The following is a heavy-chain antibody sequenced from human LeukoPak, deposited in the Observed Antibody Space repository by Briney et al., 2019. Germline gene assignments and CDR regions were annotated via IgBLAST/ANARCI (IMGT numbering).Heavy chain of an antibody. Sequence: SETLSLTCTVSGGSISSSSYYWGWIRQPPGKGLEWIGSIYYSGSTYYNPSLKSRVTISVDTSKNQFSLKLSSVTAADTAVYYCARRLAAAGTRFDPWGQGTLVTVSS. CDR3: ARRLAAAGTRFDP. D-gene: IGHD6-13*01. CDR2: IYYSGST. V-gene: IGHV4-39*01. J-gene: IGHJ5*02. CDR1: GGSISSSSYY.